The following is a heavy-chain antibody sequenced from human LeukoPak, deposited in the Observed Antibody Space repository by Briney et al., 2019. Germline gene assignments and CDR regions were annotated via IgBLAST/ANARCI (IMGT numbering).Heavy chain of an antibody. CDR1: GFTFSSYG. CDR2: ISYDGSNK. D-gene: IGHD3-3*01. Sequence: NPGGSLRLSCAASGFTFSSYGMHWVRQAPGKGLEWVAVISYDGSNKYYADSVKGRFTISRDNSKNTLYLQMNSLRAEDTAVYYCAKGLAGFWRKQAYYYGMDVWGQGTTVTVSS. J-gene: IGHJ6*02. V-gene: IGHV3-30*18. CDR3: AKGLAGFWRKQAYYYGMDV.